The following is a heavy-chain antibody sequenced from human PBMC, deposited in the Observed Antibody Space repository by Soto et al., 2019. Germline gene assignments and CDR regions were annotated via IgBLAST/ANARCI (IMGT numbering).Heavy chain of an antibody. Sequence: PGGSLRLSCAASGFTFSSYGMHWVRQAPGKGLEWVAVISYDGSNKYYADSVKGRFTISRDNSKNTLYLQMNSLRAEGTAVYYCAKARETGTAGYYYGMDVWGQGTTVTVSS. CDR1: GFTFSSYG. CDR2: ISYDGSNK. CDR3: AKARETGTAGYYYGMDV. V-gene: IGHV3-30*18. D-gene: IGHD1-1*01. J-gene: IGHJ6*02.